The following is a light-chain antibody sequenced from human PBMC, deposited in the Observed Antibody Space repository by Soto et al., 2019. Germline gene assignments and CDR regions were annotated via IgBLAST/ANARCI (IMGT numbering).Light chain of an antibody. Sequence: EIVLTQSPASLSLSPGDRATLSCRANQSVSNSLAWYQQTPGQPPRLLIFDASNRATGIPPRFSGSGSGTDFSLTIDRLEPEDFVVYYCQQRSDWPPSFGQGTKLEIK. V-gene: IGKV3-11*01. CDR3: QQRSDWPPS. CDR1: QSVSNS. CDR2: DAS. J-gene: IGKJ2*01.